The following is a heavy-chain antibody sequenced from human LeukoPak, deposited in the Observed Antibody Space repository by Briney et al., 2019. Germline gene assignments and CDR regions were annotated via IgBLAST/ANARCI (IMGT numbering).Heavy chain of an antibody. V-gene: IGHV5-51*01. Sequence: GESLKISCKGSGYSFTSYWIGWVRQMPGKGLEWMGIIYPGDSDTRYSPSFQGQVTISADKSISTAYLQWSSLKASDTAMYYCATRNSWNYGPHAFDIWGQGTMVTVSS. CDR2: IYPGDSDT. D-gene: IGHD1-7*01. CDR1: GYSFTSYW. J-gene: IGHJ3*02. CDR3: ATRNSWNYGPHAFDI.